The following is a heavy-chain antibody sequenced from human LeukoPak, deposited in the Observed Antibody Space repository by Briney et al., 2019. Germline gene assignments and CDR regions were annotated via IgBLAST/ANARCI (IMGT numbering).Heavy chain of an antibody. CDR3: ARDKSKVVPAAIHLDY. CDR2: ISAYNGNT. D-gene: IGHD2-2*02. CDR1: GYTFTSYG. Sequence: ASVKVSCKASGYTFTSYGISWVRQAPGQGLEWMGRISAYNGNTNYAQKFQGRVTMTRDTSISTAYMELSRLRSDDTAVYYCARDKSKVVPAAIHLDYWGQGTLVTVSS. J-gene: IGHJ4*02. V-gene: IGHV1-18*01.